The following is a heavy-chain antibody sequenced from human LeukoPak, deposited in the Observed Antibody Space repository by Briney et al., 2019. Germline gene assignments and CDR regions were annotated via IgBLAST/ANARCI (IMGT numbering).Heavy chain of an antibody. D-gene: IGHD2-2*01. J-gene: IGHJ4*02. Sequence: GGSLRLSCEVSGFSFGNAWMSWGRHAPGKGLEWVGRIMTASEGGRIDYGAFVKGRFTFSRDDSKAMLYLQMSGLQSDDTGIYYCTTGLGRTNDDYWGPGTLVTVSS. V-gene: IGHV3-15*01. CDR1: GFSFGNAW. CDR2: IMTASEGGRI. CDR3: TTGLGRTNDDY.